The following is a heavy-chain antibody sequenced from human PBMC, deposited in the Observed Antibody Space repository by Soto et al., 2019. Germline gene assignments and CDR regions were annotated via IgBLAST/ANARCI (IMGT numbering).Heavy chain of an antibody. Sequence: QVQLVESGGGVVQPGRSLRLSCAASGFTFSSYAMHWVRQAPGRGLEWVAVISYDGSNKYYADSVKGRFTISRDNSKNTLYLQMNSLRAEDTAVYYCARDRGDSSWYTPRYYGMDVWGQGTTVTVSS. V-gene: IGHV3-30-3*01. CDR2: ISYDGSNK. D-gene: IGHD6-13*01. J-gene: IGHJ6*02. CDR3: ARDRGDSSWYTPRYYGMDV. CDR1: GFTFSSYA.